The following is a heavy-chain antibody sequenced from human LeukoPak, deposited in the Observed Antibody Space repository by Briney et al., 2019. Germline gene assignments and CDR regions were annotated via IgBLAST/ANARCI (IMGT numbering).Heavy chain of an antibody. D-gene: IGHD7-27*01. Sequence: PGGSLRLSCAASGFTFSSYAMSWVRQAPGKGLEWVSAISGSGGSTYYADSVKSRFTISRDNSKNTMYLQMNSRRAEAKAVYYCAKNWGTDYWGQGTLVTVSS. CDR2: ISGSGGST. CDR1: GFTFSSYA. J-gene: IGHJ4*02. CDR3: AKNWGTDY. V-gene: IGHV3-23*01.